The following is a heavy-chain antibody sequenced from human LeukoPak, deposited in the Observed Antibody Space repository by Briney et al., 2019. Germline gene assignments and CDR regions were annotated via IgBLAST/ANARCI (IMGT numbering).Heavy chain of an antibody. Sequence: PSGTLSLTCAVSGGSISSSNWWSWVRQPPGKGPGWIGEIYHSGSTNYNPSLKSRVTISADTSKNQFSLKLNSLTTADTAVYYCTRGAGWLIDYWGQGILVTVSS. D-gene: IGHD3-16*01. CDR3: TRGAGWLIDY. V-gene: IGHV4-4*02. CDR1: GGSISSSNW. CDR2: IYHSGST. J-gene: IGHJ4*02.